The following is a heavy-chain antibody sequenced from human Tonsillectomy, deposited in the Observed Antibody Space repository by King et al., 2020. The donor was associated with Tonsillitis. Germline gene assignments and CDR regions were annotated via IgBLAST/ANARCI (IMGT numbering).Heavy chain of an antibody. CDR2: INPKTGVT. J-gene: IGHJ4*02. CDR3: ASQFCTTTSCHVDY. CDR1: GYTFIDYY. Sequence: QLVQSGAEVRKPGASVKVSCTGSGYTFIDYYIHWVRQAPGQGLEWMGWINPKTGVTNSAQRFQGGVTLTRDSSISTAYMQLTSLRSDDTALYYCASQFCTTTSCHVDYWGQGTLVTVSS. V-gene: IGHV1-2*02. D-gene: IGHD2-2*01.